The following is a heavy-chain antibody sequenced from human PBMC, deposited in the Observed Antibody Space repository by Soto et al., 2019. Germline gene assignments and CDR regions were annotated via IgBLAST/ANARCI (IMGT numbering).Heavy chain of an antibody. J-gene: IGHJ4*02. CDR2: ISAYNGNT. Sequence: ASVKVSCKASGYTFTSYGISWVRQAPGQGLEWMGWISAYNGNTNYAQKLQGRVTMTTDTSTSTAYMELRSLRSDDTAVYYCARVNPDLVVVAAAPFDYWGQGTLVTVSS. CDR1: GYTFTSYG. V-gene: IGHV1-18*01. D-gene: IGHD2-15*01. CDR3: ARVNPDLVVVAAAPFDY.